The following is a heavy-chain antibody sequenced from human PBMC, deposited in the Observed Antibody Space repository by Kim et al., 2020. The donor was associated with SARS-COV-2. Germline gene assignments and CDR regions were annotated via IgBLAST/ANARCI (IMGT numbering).Heavy chain of an antibody. Sequence: SVKVSCKASGGTFSSYAISWVRQAPGRGLEWMGGIIPIFGTANYAQKFQGRVTITADESTSTAYMELSSLRSEDTAVYYCASNPRKYCSGGSCYSPSLYYYGMDVWGQGTTVTVSS. CDR2: IIPIFGTA. V-gene: IGHV1-69*13. CDR3: ASNPRKYCSGGSCYSPSLYYYGMDV. CDR1: GGTFSSYA. J-gene: IGHJ6*02. D-gene: IGHD2-15*01.